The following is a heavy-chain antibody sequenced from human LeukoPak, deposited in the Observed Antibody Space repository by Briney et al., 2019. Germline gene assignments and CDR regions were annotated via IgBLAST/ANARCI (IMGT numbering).Heavy chain of an antibody. J-gene: IGHJ5*02. Sequence: SETLSLTCPVSGASISSSYWSWIRQPPGKGLEWIGYIDHSGSSDYNPSLKSRVTMSVDTSKNQFSLKVSSVTAADTAVYYCARGGNWFDLWGQGTPVTVSS. D-gene: IGHD3-16*01. V-gene: IGHV4-59*01. CDR2: IDHSGSS. CDR1: GASISSSY. CDR3: ARGGNWFDL.